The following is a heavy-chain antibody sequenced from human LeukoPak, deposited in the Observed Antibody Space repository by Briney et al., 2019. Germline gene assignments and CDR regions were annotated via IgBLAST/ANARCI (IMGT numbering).Heavy chain of an antibody. CDR2: INHSGST. CDR1: GGSFSGYY. J-gene: IGHJ6*02. CDR3: ARYYYDSSGYLYYYGMDV. Sequence: SETLSLTCAVYGGSFSGYYWSWIRQPPGKGLEWIGEINHSGSTNYNPSLKSRVTISVDTSKNQFSLKLSSVTAADTAVYYCARYYYDSSGYLYYYGMDVWGQGTTVTVSS. D-gene: IGHD3-22*01. V-gene: IGHV4-34*01.